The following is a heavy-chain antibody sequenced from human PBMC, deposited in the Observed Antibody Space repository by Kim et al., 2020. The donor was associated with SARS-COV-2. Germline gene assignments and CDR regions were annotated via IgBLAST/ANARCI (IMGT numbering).Heavy chain of an antibody. CDR1: GGTFSSYA. CDR3: ARDLSMTTVESANHG. D-gene: IGHD4-17*01. V-gene: IGHV1-69*13. J-gene: IGHJ4*02. Sequence: SVKVSCKASGGTFSSYAISWVRQAPGQGLEWMGGIIPIFGTANYAQKFQGRVTITADESTSTAYMELSSLRSEDTAVYYCARDLSMTTVESANHGWGQGTLVTVSS. CDR2: IIPIFGTA.